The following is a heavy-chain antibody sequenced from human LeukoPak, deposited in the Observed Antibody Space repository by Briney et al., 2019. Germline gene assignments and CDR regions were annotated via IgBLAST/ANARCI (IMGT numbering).Heavy chain of an antibody. Sequence: ASVKVSCKASGYTFTSYDINWVRQATGQGLEWMGWMNPNSGNTGYAQKFQGRVTMTRNTSISTAYMELSSLRPEDTAVYYCARVHYYGSGSYYVIDYWGQGTLVTVSS. J-gene: IGHJ4*02. V-gene: IGHV1-8*01. D-gene: IGHD3-10*01. CDR1: GYTFTSYD. CDR3: ARVHYYGSGSYYVIDY. CDR2: MNPNSGNT.